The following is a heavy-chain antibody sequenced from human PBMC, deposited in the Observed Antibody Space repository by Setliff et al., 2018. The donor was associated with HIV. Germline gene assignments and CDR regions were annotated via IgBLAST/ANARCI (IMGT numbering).Heavy chain of an antibody. CDR2: MNPISDHR. CDR1: RYTFSNYD. D-gene: IGHD3-9*01. Sequence: GASVKVSCKASRYTFSNYDVNRVRQATGQGLEWMAWMNPISDHRGYAQKFQGRLTMTKDTSTSTVYMELSSLKSDDTAVYYCASGCLIGGSGPCRNFEFWGQGTLVTVS. J-gene: IGHJ4*02. V-gene: IGHV1-8*02. CDR3: ASGCLIGGSGPCRNFEF.